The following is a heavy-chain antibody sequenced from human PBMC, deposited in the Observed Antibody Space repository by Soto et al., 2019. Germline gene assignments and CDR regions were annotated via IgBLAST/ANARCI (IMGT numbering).Heavy chain of an antibody. CDR2: ISYDGSNK. Sequence: VQLVESGGGVVQPGRSLRLSCAASGFTFSSYGMHWVRQAPGKGLEWVAVISYDGSNKYYADSVKGRFTISRDNSKNTRDLQMISLTAEDTAVYYCAKDLVRWATAGSNWFDPWGQGTLVTVSS. CDR3: AKDLVRWATAGSNWFDP. D-gene: IGHD5-12*01. V-gene: IGHV3-30*18. J-gene: IGHJ5*02. CDR1: GFTFSSYG.